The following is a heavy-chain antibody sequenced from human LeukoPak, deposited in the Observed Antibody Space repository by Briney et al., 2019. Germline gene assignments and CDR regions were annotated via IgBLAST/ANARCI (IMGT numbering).Heavy chain of an antibody. CDR1: GYSFTSYW. Sequence: GESLKISCKGSGYSFTSYWIGWVRQMPGKGLEWMGIIYPGDSDTRYSPSFQGQVTISADKSISTAYLQWSSLKASDTAIYYCASLYSGSFDAFNIWGQGTMVTVSS. V-gene: IGHV5-51*01. J-gene: IGHJ3*02. CDR3: ASLYSGSFDAFNI. D-gene: IGHD1-26*01. CDR2: IYPGDSDT.